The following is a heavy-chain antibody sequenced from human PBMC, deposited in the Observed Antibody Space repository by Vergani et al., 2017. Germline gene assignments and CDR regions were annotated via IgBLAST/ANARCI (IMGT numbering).Heavy chain of an antibody. D-gene: IGHD6-19*01. CDR1: GGSFSIYY. V-gene: IGHV4-34*01. CDR2: INHSGST. J-gene: IGHJ2*01. Sequence: QVQLQQWGAGLLKPSETLSLTCAVYGGSFSIYYWSWIRQPPGEGLEWIGDINHSGSTNYNPSLKSRVTISVDTSKNQFSLKLSSVTAADTAVYYCARASGWYSLYFDLWGRGTLVTVSS. CDR3: ARASGWYSLYFDL.